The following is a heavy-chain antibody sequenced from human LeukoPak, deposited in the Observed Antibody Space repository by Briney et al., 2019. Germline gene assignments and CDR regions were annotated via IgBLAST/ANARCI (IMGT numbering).Heavy chain of an antibody. CDR3: ARYEGQWLALDY. CDR1: GGSINSCSYY. CDR2: IYYSGTT. Sequence: SEALSLTCTVSGGSINSCSYYWGWIRQPPGEGLEWIGSIYYSGTTFYNLSLKSRVTISEDAPKNQFSLNLSSVTAADTAVYYCARYEGQWLALDYWGQGTLVTVSS. J-gene: IGHJ4*02. V-gene: IGHV4-39*01. D-gene: IGHD6-19*01.